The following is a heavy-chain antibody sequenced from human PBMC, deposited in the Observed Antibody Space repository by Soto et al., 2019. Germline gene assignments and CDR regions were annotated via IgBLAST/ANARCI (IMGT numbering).Heavy chain of an antibody. Sequence: PGGSLRLSCAASGFTFSSYAMSWVRQAPGKGLEWVSAISGSGGGTYYADSVKGRFTISRDNSKNTLYLQMNSLRAEDTAVYYCASAPPVTTFSPSFDYWGQGTLVTLSS. CDR2: ISGSGGGT. CDR3: ASAPPVTTFSPSFDY. D-gene: IGHD4-17*01. V-gene: IGHV3-23*01. J-gene: IGHJ4*02. CDR1: GFTFSSYA.